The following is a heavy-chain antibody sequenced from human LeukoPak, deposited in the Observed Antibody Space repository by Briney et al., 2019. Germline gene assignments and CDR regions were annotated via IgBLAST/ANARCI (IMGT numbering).Heavy chain of an antibody. D-gene: IGHD3-3*01. Sequence: KPSETLSLTCTVSGYSISSGYYWGWIRQPPGKGLKWIGSIYHSGSTYYNPSLKSRVTISVDTSKNQFSLKLSSVTAADTAVYYCARYGVAMDDAFDIWGQGTMVTVSS. CDR1: GYSISSGYY. V-gene: IGHV4-38-2*02. J-gene: IGHJ3*02. CDR3: ARYGVAMDDAFDI. CDR2: IYHSGST.